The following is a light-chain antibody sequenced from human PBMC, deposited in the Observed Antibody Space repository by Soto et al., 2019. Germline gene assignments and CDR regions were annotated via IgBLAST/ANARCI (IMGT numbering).Light chain of an antibody. V-gene: IGKV1-5*03. CDR3: QQYHSYWT. CDR1: QSISNW. CDR2: KTS. Sequence: DIQKTQSASTLSASVGDRVTITCRASQSISNWLAWYQQKPGKAPKLLIYKTSSLESGVPARFSGSGSGTEFTLTISSLQPDDFATYYCQQYHSYWTFGQGTKVDIK. J-gene: IGKJ1*01.